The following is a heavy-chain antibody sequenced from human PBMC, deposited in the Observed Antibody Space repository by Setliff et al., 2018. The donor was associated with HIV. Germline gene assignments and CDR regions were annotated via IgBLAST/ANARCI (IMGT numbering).Heavy chain of an antibody. V-gene: IGHV3-30*02. J-gene: IGHJ4*02. Sequence: LRLSCAASGFIFSAYNMHWARQAPGKGLEWVTFISSDGNYKIYADSVQGRFTVSRDNSKNTVYLQVNSLRPEDTAVYYCARDERWSLDYWGQGTLVTVSS. CDR2: ISSDGNYK. D-gene: IGHD2-8*01. CDR3: ARDERWSLDY. CDR1: GFIFSAYN.